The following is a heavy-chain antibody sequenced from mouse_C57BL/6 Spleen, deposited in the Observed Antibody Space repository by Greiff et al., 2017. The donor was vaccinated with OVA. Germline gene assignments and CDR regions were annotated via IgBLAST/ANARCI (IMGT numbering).Heavy chain of an antibody. CDR2: ISYSGST. CDR1: GYSITSGYD. Sequence: EVKLLESGPGMVKPSQSLSLTCTVTGYSITSGYDWHWIRHFPGNKLEWMGYISYSGSTNYNPSLKSRISITHDTSKNHFFLKLNSVTTEDTATYYCAKEILGRGFAYWGQGTLVTVSA. D-gene: IGHD4-1*01. V-gene: IGHV3-1*01. J-gene: IGHJ3*01. CDR3: AKEILGRGFAY.